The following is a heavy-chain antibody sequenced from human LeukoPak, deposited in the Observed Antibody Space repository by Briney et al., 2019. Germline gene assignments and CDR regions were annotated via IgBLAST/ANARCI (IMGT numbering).Heavy chain of an antibody. Sequence: GGSLRLSCAASGFTFSSYGMHWVRQAPGKGLEWVSVIWYDGINKFHADSVRGRFTISRDNPKNTVYLQMNSLRAEDTAVYYCTRERKSGIAAFDYWGQGTLVTVSS. J-gene: IGHJ4*02. CDR3: TRERKSGIAAFDY. V-gene: IGHV3-33*01. D-gene: IGHD6-13*01. CDR1: GFTFSSYG. CDR2: IWYDGINK.